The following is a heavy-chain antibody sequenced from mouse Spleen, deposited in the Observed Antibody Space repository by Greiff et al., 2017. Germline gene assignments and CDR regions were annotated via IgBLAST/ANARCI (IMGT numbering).Heavy chain of an antibody. CDR2: INPSSGYT. CDR3: AGGNPSYAMDY. D-gene: IGHD2-1*01. CDR1: GYTFTSYT. V-gene: IGHV1-4*01. Sequence: VQLQQSGAELARPGASVKMSCKASGYTFTSYTMHWVKQRPGQGLEWIGYINPSSGYTKYNQKFKDKATLTADKSSSTAYMQLSSLTSEDSAVYYCAGGNPSYAMDYWGQGTSVTVSS. J-gene: IGHJ4*01.